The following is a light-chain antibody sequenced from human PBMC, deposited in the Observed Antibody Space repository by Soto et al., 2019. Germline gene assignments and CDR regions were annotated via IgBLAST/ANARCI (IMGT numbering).Light chain of an antibody. CDR2: GAS. J-gene: IGKJ2*01. CDR3: LQYNNWPYT. CDR1: QSVRTS. Sequence: EIVMSQSPATLSVTPGERATLSCRASQSVRTSIAWYQHKPGQAPRLLIYGASTRATGIPARISGSGSGTEFTLTISSLQSEDFAVYYCLQYNNWPYTFGQGTKVDIK. V-gene: IGKV3-15*01.